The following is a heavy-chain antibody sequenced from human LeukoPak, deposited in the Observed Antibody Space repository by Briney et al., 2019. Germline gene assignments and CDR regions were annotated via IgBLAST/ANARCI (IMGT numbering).Heavy chain of an antibody. J-gene: IGHJ3*02. V-gene: IGHV3-48*01. CDR3: ARCYDTSGYYCGAFDI. CDR2: ISGSSSFK. D-gene: IGHD3-22*01. Sequence: GGSLRLSCAVSGFTFSSHGINWVRLTPGKGLEWVSYISGSSSFKYYADSVKGRFTVSRDNAKNSLYLQMSSLRAEDTALYYCARCYDTSGYYCGAFDIWGQGTMVTVSS. CDR1: GFTFSSHG.